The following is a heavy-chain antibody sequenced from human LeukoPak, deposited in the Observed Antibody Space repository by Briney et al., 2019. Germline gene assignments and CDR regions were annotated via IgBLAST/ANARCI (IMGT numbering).Heavy chain of an antibody. Sequence: SETLSLTCTVSGGSISGSSYYWGWIRQPPGKGLEWIGSIYYSGSTYYNPSLKSRVTISVDTSKNQFSLKLSSVTAADTAVYYCARKIAVAGTISYYFDYWGQGTLVTVSS. CDR2: IYYSGST. J-gene: IGHJ4*02. V-gene: IGHV4-39*01. CDR1: GGSISGSSYY. D-gene: IGHD6-19*01. CDR3: ARKIAVAGTISYYFDY.